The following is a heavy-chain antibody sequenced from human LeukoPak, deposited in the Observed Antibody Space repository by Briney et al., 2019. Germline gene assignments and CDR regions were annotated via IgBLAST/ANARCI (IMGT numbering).Heavy chain of an antibody. CDR3: AKERSGYCSSTSCYSGGDAFDI. CDR1: GFTFSSYA. CDR2: ISGSGGST. D-gene: IGHD2-2*01. V-gene: IGHV3-23*01. J-gene: IGHJ3*02. Sequence: GGSLRLSCAASGFTFSSYAMSWVRQAPGKGLEWVSAISGSGGSTYYADSVKGWFTISRDNSKNTLYLQMNSLRAEDTAVYYCAKERSGYCSSTSCYSGGDAFDIWGQGTMVTVSS.